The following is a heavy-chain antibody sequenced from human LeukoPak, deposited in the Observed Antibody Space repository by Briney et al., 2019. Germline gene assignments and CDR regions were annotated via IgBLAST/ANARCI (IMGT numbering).Heavy chain of an antibody. Sequence: GGSLRLSCAASGFTFDNYVMHWVRLVPGKGLECVSSITPNSGGVGYAASVKGRFTISRDNARNSLYLQMNSLRAEDTAVYYCARDLRHYYDSSGYFSWGQGTLVTVSS. CDR2: ITPNSGGV. CDR1: GFTFDNYV. D-gene: IGHD3-22*01. V-gene: IGHV3-9*01. J-gene: IGHJ4*02. CDR3: ARDLRHYYDSSGYFS.